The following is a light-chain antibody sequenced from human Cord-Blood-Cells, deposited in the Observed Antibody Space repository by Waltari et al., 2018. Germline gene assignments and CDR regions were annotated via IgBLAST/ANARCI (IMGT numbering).Light chain of an antibody. CDR3: SSYTSSSTVV. CDR1: TSAVGGYTY. CDR2: EVS. V-gene: IGLV2-14*01. Sequence: SALTQPASVSGSPGQSIPISCPGTTSAVGGYTYVSWYQQHPGKAPKLMIYEVSNRPSGVSNRFSGSKSGNTASLTISGLQAEDEADYYCSSYTSSSTVVFGGGTKLTVL. J-gene: IGLJ2*01.